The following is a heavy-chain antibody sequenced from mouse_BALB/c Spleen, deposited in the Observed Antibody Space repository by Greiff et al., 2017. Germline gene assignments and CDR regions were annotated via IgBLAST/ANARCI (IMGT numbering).Heavy chain of an antibody. V-gene: IGHV1-82*01. CDR2: IYPGDGDT. CDR1: GYAFSSSW. CDR3: AREGEAMDY. Sequence: VQLQQSGPELVKPGASVKISCKASGYAFSSSWMNWVKQRPGQGLEWIGRIYPGDGDTNYNGKFKGKATLTADKSSSTAYMQLSSLTSVDSAVYFCAREGEAMDYWGQGTSVTVSS. J-gene: IGHJ4*01.